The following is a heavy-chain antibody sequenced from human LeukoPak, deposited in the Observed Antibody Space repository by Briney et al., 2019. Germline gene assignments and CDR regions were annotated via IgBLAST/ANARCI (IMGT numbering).Heavy chain of an antibody. Sequence: SETLSLTCTVSGGSISSYYWSWIRQPPGKGLEWIGYIYYSGSTNYNPSLKSRVTISVDTSKNQFSLKLSSVTAADTAVYYCARDEGSGFDYWGQGTLVTISS. CDR1: GGSISSYY. D-gene: IGHD2-15*01. V-gene: IGHV4-59*01. CDR3: ARDEGSGFDY. CDR2: IYYSGST. J-gene: IGHJ4*02.